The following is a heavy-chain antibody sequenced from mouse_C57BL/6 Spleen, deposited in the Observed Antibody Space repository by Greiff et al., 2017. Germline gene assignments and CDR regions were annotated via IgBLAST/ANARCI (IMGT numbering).Heavy chain of an antibody. J-gene: IGHJ4*01. V-gene: IGHV1-81*01. Sequence: QVQLKQSGAELARPGASVKLSCKASGYTFTSYGISWVKQRPGQCLEWIGEIYPRSGNTYYNEKFKGKATLTAEQSSSTAYMELRSLTSEDAAVYFCARAGVYAMDYWGQGTSVTVSS. CDR3: ARAGVYAMDY. CDR2: IYPRSGNT. CDR1: GYTFTSYG.